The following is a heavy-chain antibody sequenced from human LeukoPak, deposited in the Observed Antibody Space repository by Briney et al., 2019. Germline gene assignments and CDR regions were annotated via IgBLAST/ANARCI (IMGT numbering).Heavy chain of an antibody. Sequence: GGSLRLSCAASGFTFSTYWMSWVRQAPGKGLEWVANIKKDGSEKYYMDSVKGRFTISRDNAKNSLYLQMNSLRAEDTAVYYCARAIDYDILTGYYWPIDYWGQGTLVTVSS. J-gene: IGHJ4*02. D-gene: IGHD3-9*01. V-gene: IGHV3-7*01. CDR1: GFTFSTYW. CDR3: ARAIDYDILTGYYWPIDY. CDR2: IKKDGSEK.